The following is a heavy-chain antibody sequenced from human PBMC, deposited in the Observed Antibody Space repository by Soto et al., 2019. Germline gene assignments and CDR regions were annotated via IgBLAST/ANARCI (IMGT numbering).Heavy chain of an antibody. CDR1: GYTFTSYA. D-gene: IGHD2-15*01. V-gene: IGHV1-3*01. CDR3: AREAIVVVVAATLQGMDV. J-gene: IGHJ6*02. CDR2: INAGNGNT. Sequence: VQLVQSGAEVKKPGASVKVSCKASGYTFTSYAMHWVRQAPGQRLEWMGWINAGNGNTKYSQKFQGRVTITRDTSASTAYMELSSLRSEDTAVYYCAREAIVVVVAATLQGMDVWGQGTTVTVSS.